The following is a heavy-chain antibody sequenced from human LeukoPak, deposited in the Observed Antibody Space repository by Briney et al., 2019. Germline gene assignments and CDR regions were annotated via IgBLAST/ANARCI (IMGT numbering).Heavy chain of an antibody. V-gene: IGHV4-34*01. Sequence: PSETLSLTCAVYGGSLSGYYWSWIRQPPGKGLEWIGEINHSGSTNYIPSLKSRVTISVDTSKNQFSLKLSSVTAADTAIYHCAKTLDYWGQGTLVTVSS. J-gene: IGHJ4*02. CDR1: GGSLSGYY. CDR2: INHSGST. CDR3: AKTLDY.